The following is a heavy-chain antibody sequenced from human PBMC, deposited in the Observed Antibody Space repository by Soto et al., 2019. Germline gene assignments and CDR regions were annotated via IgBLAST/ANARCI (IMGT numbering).Heavy chain of an antibody. CDR3: ARGAVIVRGVIIANCFVL. CDR1: GGSISSGDYY. Sequence: SETLSLTCTVSGGSISSGDYYWSWIRQPPGKGLEWIGYIYYSGSTYYNPSLKSRVTISVDTSKNQFSLKLSSVTAADTAVYYCARGAVIVRGVIIANCFVLWGQGTLVNVVS. CDR2: IYYSGST. V-gene: IGHV4-30-4*01. J-gene: IGHJ5*02. D-gene: IGHD3-10*02.